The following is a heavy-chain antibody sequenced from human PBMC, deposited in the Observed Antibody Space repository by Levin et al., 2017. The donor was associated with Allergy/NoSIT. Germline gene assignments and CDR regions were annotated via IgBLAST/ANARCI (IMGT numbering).Heavy chain of an antibody. CDR1: GGSISSYY. CDR2: IYTSGST. V-gene: IGHV4-4*07. D-gene: IGHD3-22*01. J-gene: IGHJ5*02. Sequence: RSQTLSLTCTVSGGSISSYYWSWIRQPAGKGLEWIGRIYTSGSTNYNPSLKSRVTMSVDTSKNQFSLKLSSVTAADTAVYYCARSHITMIVEGWFDPWGQGTLVTVSS. CDR3: ARSHITMIVEGWFDP.